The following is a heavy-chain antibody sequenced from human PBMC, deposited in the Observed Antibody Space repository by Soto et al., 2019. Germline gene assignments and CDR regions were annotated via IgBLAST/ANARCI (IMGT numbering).Heavy chain of an antibody. CDR3: AKRRGYSNGEFDY. V-gene: IGHV1-18*01. CDR1: GYTFTSYA. Sequence: QVQLVQSGAEVKKPGASVKVSCKASGYTFTSYAISWVRQAPGQGLEWMGWISIYNGNTNYAQKLQGRVTMTTDTXTSTAYMELRRLRSDDTAVYYCAKRRGYSNGEFDYWGQGTLVTVSS. J-gene: IGHJ4*02. CDR2: ISIYNGNT. D-gene: IGHD5-18*01.